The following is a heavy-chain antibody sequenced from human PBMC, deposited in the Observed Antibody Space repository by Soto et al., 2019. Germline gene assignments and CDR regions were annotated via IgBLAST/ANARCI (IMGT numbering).Heavy chain of an antibody. CDR3: ARLELTRIDN. Sequence: GEDLKISCKGSGYTFATHWIAWVRQMPGKGLEWMGIIYPGDSDTRYSPSFQGQVTISADKSFSTAYLQWSSLKASDTAIYFCARLELTRIDNCGQGTPVTVS. CDR1: GYTFATHW. D-gene: IGHD1-1*01. CDR2: IYPGDSDT. V-gene: IGHV5-51*01. J-gene: IGHJ4*02.